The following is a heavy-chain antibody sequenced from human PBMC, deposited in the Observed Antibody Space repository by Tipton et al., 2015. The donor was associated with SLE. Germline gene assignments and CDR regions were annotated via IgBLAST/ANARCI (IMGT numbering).Heavy chain of an antibody. CDR1: GGSISSGDYY. CDR3: ARGPYDILTTYGMDV. Sequence: TLSLTCTVSGGSISSGDYYWSWIRQPPGKGLEWIGEINHSGSTNYNPSLKSRVTISVDTSKNQFSLKLSSVTAADTAVYYCARGPYDILTTYGMDVWGQGTTVTVSS. CDR2: INHSGST. J-gene: IGHJ6*02. V-gene: IGHV4-39*07. D-gene: IGHD3-9*01.